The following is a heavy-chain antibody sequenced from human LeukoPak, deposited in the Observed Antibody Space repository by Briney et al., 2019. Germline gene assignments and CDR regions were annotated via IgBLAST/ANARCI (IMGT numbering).Heavy chain of an antibody. CDR1: GGSISSGSYY. J-gene: IGHJ4*02. V-gene: IGHV4-61*02. CDR2: IYTSGST. CDR3: ARDRGDYYDSSGYFDY. D-gene: IGHD3-22*01. Sequence: SETLSLTCTVSGGSISSGSYYWSWIRQPAGTGLEWIGRIYTSGSTNYNPSLKSRVTISVDTSKNQFSLKLSSVTAADTAVYYCARDRGDYYDSSGYFDYWGQGTLVTVSS.